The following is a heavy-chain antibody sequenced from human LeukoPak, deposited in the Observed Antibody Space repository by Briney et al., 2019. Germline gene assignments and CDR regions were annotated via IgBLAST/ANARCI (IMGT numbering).Heavy chain of an antibody. Sequence: PGGSLRLSCSASGFTFSTYTMHWVRQAPGKGPEYVSAISSNGDSTYYADSVKGRFTISRDNSKNTLYLQMSSLRAEDTAVYYCVKGSCSSASCQFDYWGQGTRVTVSS. J-gene: IGHJ4*02. CDR3: VKGSCSSASCQFDY. CDR1: GFTFSTYT. V-gene: IGHV3-64D*09. D-gene: IGHD2-2*01. CDR2: ISSNGDST.